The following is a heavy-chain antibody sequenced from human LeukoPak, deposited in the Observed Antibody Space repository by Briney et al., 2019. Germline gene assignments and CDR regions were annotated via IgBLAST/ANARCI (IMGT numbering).Heavy chain of an antibody. D-gene: IGHD2-2*01. CDR3: ARESRGYCSSTSCYAWFDP. Sequence: SETLSLTCTVSGGSISSYYWSWIRQPPGKGLEWIGYIYYSGSTNYNPSLKSRVTISVDTSKNQFSLKLSSVTAADRAVYYCARESRGYCSSTSCYAWFDPWGQGTLVTVSS. V-gene: IGHV4-59*01. CDR2: IYYSGST. CDR1: GGSISSYY. J-gene: IGHJ5*02.